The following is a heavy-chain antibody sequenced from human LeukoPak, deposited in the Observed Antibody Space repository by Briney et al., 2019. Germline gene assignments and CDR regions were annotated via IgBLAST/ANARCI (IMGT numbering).Heavy chain of an antibody. V-gene: IGHV4-38-2*02. CDR3: ARVIWFGAVFDY. Sequence: KSSETLSLTCTVSGYSISSGYYWGWIRQPPGKGLEWIGSIYHSGNTYYNPSLKSRVTISIDTSRNQFSLKLNSVTAADTAVYYCARVIWFGAVFDYWGQGTLVTVSS. D-gene: IGHD3-10*01. CDR1: GYSISSGYY. J-gene: IGHJ4*02. CDR2: IYHSGNT.